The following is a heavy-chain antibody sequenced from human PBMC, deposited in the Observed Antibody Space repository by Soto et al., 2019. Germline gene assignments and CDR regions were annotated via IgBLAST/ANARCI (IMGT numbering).Heavy chain of an antibody. CDR1: GYSFTSYW. CDR3: ERHGKLSSMPNYFDS. J-gene: IGHJ4*02. V-gene: IGHV5-51*01. Sequence: GESLKISCKGSGYSFTSYWIAWVRQMPGKGLECMGIIYPGDSDTRYSPSFQGQVTISVDKSINTAYLQWSSLRASDTANYYCERHGKLSSMPNYFDSWGQGALVTVSS. D-gene: IGHD1-1*01. CDR2: IYPGDSDT.